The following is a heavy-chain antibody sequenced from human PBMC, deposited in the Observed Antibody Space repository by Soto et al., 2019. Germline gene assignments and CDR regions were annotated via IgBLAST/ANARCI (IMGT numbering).Heavy chain of an antibody. CDR1: GGSFTSNNW. CDR2: IYRTGST. CDR3: ASRDPGTSVDY. Sequence: QVQLQESGPGLVKPSGTLSLTCAVSGGSFTSNNWWTWVRQPPGQGLEWIEEIYRTGSTNYNPSLKSRVTISLDKSENQFSLKVTSLTAADTAVYYCASRDPGTSVDYWGQGTLVTVS. J-gene: IGHJ4*02. D-gene: IGHD1-7*01. V-gene: IGHV4-4*02.